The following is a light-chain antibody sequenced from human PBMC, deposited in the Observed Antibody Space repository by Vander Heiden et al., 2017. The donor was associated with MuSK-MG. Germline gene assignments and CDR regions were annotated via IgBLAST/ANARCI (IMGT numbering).Light chain of an antibody. CDR1: SSNIGSNT. CDR3: EAWDDSRNGLWV. J-gene: IGLJ3*02. Sequence: QSVLTQPPSASGTPGQRVTISCSGSSSNIGSNTVTWYQQLPGTAPNLLIFSNNQRPSGVPDRFSGSKSGTSASLAISGLQSEDEADYYCEAWDDSRNGLWVFGGGTKLTVL. CDR2: SNN. V-gene: IGLV1-44*01.